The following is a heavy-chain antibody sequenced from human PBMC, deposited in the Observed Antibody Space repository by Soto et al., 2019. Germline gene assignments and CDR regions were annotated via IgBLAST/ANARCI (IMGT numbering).Heavy chain of an antibody. CDR1: GYTFTSYY. V-gene: IGHV1-46*01. Sequence: ASVKVSCKASGYTFTSYYMHWVRQAPGQGLQWMGIINPSGGSTSYAQKFQGRVTMTRDTSTTTVYMELSSLRSEDTAVYYCAREAHSRYYFDYWGQGTLVTVSS. CDR2: INPSGGST. CDR3: AREAHSRYYFDY. J-gene: IGHJ4*02.